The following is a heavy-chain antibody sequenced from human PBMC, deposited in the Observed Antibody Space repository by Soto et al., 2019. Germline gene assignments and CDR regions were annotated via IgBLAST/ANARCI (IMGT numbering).Heavy chain of an antibody. CDR2: INPNSGGT. CDR1: GYTFTGYY. CDR3: ALTIECLVRGNWFDP. V-gene: IGHV1-2*02. J-gene: IGHJ5*02. D-gene: IGHD6-19*01. Sequence: ASVKVSCKASGYTFTGYYMHWVRQAPGQGLEWMGWINPNSGGTNYAQKFQGRVTMTRDTSISTAFMELSRLRSDDTAVYYCALTIECLVRGNWFDPWGQGTLVTVSS.